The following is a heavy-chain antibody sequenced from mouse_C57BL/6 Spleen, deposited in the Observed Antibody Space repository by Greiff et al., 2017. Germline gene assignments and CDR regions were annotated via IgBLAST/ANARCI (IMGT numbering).Heavy chain of an antibody. CDR3: ARSGYYGSSYAMDY. D-gene: IGHD1-1*01. Sequence: VQLQQSGPELVKPGASVKISCKASGYAFSSSWMNWVKQRPGKGLEWIGRIYPGDGDTNYNGKFKGKATLTADKSSSTAYMQLSSLTSEDSAVYFWARSGYYGSSYAMDYWGQGTSVTVSS. J-gene: IGHJ4*01. CDR1: GYAFSSSW. CDR2: IYPGDGDT. V-gene: IGHV1-82*01.